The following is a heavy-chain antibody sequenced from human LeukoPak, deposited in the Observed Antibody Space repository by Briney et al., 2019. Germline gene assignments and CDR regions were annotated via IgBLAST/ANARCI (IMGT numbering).Heavy chain of an antibody. CDR2: INPTGGST. Sequence: ASVKVSCKASGYTFTSYFIHWVRQAPGEGLEGVGIINPTGGSTRYAQKFQGRVTMTRDTSTSTVYMELSSLRSEDTAVYYCARGRVTATDGFDIWGQGTTVIVSS. D-gene: IGHD2-21*02. V-gene: IGHV1-46*01. J-gene: IGHJ3*02. CDR1: GYTFTSYF. CDR3: ARGRVTATDGFDI.